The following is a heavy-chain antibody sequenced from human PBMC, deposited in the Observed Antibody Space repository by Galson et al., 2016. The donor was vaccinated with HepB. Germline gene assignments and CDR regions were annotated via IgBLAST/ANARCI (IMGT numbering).Heavy chain of an antibody. CDR3: ARSYLLGRGFGS. CDR2: TYYRSQWHF. J-gene: IGHJ4*02. Sequence: CAISGDSVSSNSAGWYWIRQSPSRGLEWLGRTYYRSQWHFDYAESVKSRITINPDTSKNQFSPHLDSVTPEDTAVYYCARSYLLGRGFGSWGQGTLVTVSS. V-gene: IGHV6-1*01. D-gene: IGHD7-27*01. CDR1: GDSVSSNSAG.